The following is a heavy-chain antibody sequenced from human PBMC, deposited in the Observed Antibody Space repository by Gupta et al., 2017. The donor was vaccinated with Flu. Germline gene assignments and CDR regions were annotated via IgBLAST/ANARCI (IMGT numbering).Heavy chain of an antibody. Sequence: QVQLVESAGGVVQPGGSLRLSCAASGFSFSSFGMHWVRQAPGKGLEWVAVISYDLNNIYYADSVKGRFTISRDNSKNTLFLQMNSLRPEDTAVYYCAKPSIPLGESGNFYFDYWGQGTLVTVSS. CDR1: GFSFSSFG. CDR3: AKPSIPLGESGNFYFDY. CDR2: ISYDLNNI. J-gene: IGHJ4*02. V-gene: IGHV3-30*18. D-gene: IGHD3-16*01.